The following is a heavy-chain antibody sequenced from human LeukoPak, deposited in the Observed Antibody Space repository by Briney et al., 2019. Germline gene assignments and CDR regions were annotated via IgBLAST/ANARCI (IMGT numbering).Heavy chain of an antibody. J-gene: IGHJ5*02. D-gene: IGHD3-22*01. CDR1: GGTFSSYA. CDR2: IIPIFGIA. Sequence: GASVKVSCKASGGTFSSYAISWVRQAPGQGLEWIGRIIPIFGIANYAQKFQGRVTITADKSTSTAYMELSSLRSEDTAVYYCARDQDYDSSGPSWFDPWGQGTLVTVSS. CDR3: ARDQDYDSSGPSWFDP. V-gene: IGHV1-69*04.